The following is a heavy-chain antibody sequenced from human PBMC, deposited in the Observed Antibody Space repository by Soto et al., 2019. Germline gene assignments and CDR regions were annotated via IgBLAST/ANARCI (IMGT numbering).Heavy chain of an antibody. D-gene: IGHD3-10*01. CDR3: AKVTKFTMVRGVEWESPRALDY. Sequence: GGSLRLSCAASGFTFSSYAMSWVRQAPGKGLEWVSAISGSGGSTYYADSVKGRFTISRDNSKNTLYLQMNSLRAEDTAVYYCAKVTKFTMVRGVEWESPRALDYWGQGTLVTVSS. V-gene: IGHV3-23*01. J-gene: IGHJ4*02. CDR1: GFTFSSYA. CDR2: ISGSGGST.